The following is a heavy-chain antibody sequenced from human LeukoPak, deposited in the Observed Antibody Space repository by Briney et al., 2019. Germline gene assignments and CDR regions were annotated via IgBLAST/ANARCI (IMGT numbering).Heavy chain of an antibody. CDR3: ARDGIYVWGSYRPIDY. V-gene: IGHV3-7*01. D-gene: IGHD3-16*02. J-gene: IGHJ4*02. CDR1: GFPFSSYR. CDR2: IKQDGSKK. Sequence: GGSLRLSCVASGFPFSSYRMTWVRQAPGKGLEWVANIKQDGSKKSYVGSVKGRFTISRDNAKNSLYLQMNSLRAEDTAVYYCARDGIYVWGSYRPIDYWGQGTLVTVSS.